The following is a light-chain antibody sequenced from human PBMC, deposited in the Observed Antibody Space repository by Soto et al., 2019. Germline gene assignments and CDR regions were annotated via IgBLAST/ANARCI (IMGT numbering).Light chain of an antibody. Sequence: EIVLTQSPATLSLSPGERATLSCRASQSVRSYLAWYQQKPGQTPRLLIYGASSRATGIPDRFSGSGSGTDFTLTISRLEPEDFAVYYCQQYGSSPKTFGQGTKVEIK. J-gene: IGKJ1*01. CDR1: QSVRSY. CDR2: GAS. CDR3: QQYGSSPKT. V-gene: IGKV3-20*01.